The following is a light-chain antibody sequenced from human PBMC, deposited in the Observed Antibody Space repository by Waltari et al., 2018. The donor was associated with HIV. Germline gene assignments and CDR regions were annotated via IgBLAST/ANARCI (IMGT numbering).Light chain of an antibody. Sequence: QTVVTQEPSFSVSPGGTVTLTCGLSSGSVSTSYYPSWYQQTPGQAPRTLIYSTNTRSSGVPDRFSGSILGNKAALTITGAQADDESDYYCVLFMGNGIWVFGGGTKLTFL. J-gene: IGLJ3*02. CDR2: STN. CDR1: SGSVSTSYY. CDR3: VLFMGNGIWV. V-gene: IGLV8-61*01.